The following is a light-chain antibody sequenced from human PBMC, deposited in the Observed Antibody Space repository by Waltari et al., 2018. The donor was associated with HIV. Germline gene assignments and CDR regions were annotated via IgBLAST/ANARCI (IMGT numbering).Light chain of an antibody. V-gene: IGLV2-8*01. CDR2: EVN. CDR3: TSYAGINPVA. J-gene: IGLJ2*01. Sequence: QSALTQPPSASGSPGQSVTLTCTYTSSDVGRYDHFSWYQQPPGKAPKLLIYEVNKQPSGVPDRFSGSKSGNTASLTVSGLQAEDEAEYSCTSYAGINPVAFGGGTKLTVL. CDR1: SSDVGRYDH.